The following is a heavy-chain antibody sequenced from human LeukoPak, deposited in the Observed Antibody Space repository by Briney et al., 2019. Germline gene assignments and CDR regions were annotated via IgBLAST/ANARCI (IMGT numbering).Heavy chain of an antibody. D-gene: IGHD6-19*01. J-gene: IGHJ4*02. CDR3: AKDARRTSGWYFFDY. V-gene: IGHV3-23*01. CDR1: GFAFSSQA. Sequence: PGGSLRLSCAASGFAFSSQAMGWVRQAPGKGLEWVSAISDGGGSTYYADSAKGRFTISRDNSKNTLFLQMNSLRAEDTAVYYCAKDARRTSGWYFFDYWGQGTLVTVSS. CDR2: ISDGGGST.